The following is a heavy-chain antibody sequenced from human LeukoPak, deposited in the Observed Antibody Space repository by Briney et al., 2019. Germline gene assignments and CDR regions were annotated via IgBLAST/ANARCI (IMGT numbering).Heavy chain of an antibody. D-gene: IGHD6-13*01. CDR2: ISSSSSDT. CDR1: GFTFSDSY. V-gene: IGHV3-11*06. CDR3: ARGLYISSWPNFDY. Sequence: GGSLRLSCAASGFTFSDSYMSWIRQTPGKGLEWLSYISSSSSDTNYADSVKGRFTISRDNAKNSLYLQMNSLRAEDTAVYYCARGLYISSWPNFDYWGQGTLVTVSS. J-gene: IGHJ4*02.